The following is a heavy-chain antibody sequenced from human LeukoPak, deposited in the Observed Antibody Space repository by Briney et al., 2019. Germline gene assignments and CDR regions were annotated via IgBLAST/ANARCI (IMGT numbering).Heavy chain of an antibody. Sequence: GASVKVSCKASGYTFTSYAMHWVRQAPGQRLEWMGWINAGNGNTRYSQEFQDRVTITRDTSASTAYMELSSLRSEDMAVYFCAREGVDYYDSSGYYYPDAFDIWGQGTMVTVSS. CDR3: AREGVDYYDSSGYYYPDAFDI. CDR1: GYTFTSYA. D-gene: IGHD3-22*01. V-gene: IGHV1-3*03. CDR2: INAGNGNT. J-gene: IGHJ3*02.